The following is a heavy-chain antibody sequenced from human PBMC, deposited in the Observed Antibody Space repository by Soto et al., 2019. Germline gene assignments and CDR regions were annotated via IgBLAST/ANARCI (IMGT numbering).Heavy chain of an antibody. CDR1: GFTFSSYA. CDR2: ISSRGGST. D-gene: IGHD2-2*01. J-gene: IGHJ4*02. Sequence: EVQLLESGGGLVQPGGSLRLSCAASGFTFSSYAMSWVRQAPGKGLEWVSVISSRGGSTYYADSVKGRFTISRDNSKNTVYLQMNSLRAEDTAVDYGAKDMPDPGYYWGQGTLVTVSS. V-gene: IGHV3-23*01. CDR3: AKDMPDPGYY.